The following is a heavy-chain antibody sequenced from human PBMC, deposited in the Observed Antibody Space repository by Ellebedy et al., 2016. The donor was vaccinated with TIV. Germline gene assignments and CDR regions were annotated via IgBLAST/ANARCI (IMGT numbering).Heavy chain of an antibody. CDR3: ASQPPYGSGSYGFDY. Sequence: GGSLRLXCAASGFTFSSYSMNWVRQAPGKGLEWVSYISSSSSTIYYADSVKGRFTISRDNAKNSLYLQMNSLRDEDTAVYYCASQPPYGSGSYGFDYWGQGTLVTVSS. CDR1: GFTFSSYS. V-gene: IGHV3-48*02. D-gene: IGHD3-10*01. J-gene: IGHJ4*02. CDR2: ISSSSSTI.